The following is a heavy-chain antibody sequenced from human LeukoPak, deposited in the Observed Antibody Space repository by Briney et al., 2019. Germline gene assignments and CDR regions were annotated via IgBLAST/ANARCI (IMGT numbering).Heavy chain of an antibody. V-gene: IGHV1-18*01. D-gene: IGHD1-26*01. CDR2: ISAKTGNT. CDR1: RYNLNNYG. J-gene: IGHJ6*02. Sequence: ASVKVSCKAPRYNLNNYGVSWVRQAPGQGLEWMGWISAKTGNTHYAQKVQGRVTMTTDTSTNTAYMELRSLGSDDTAVYYCARGSYPYSHGMDVWGQGTRVSVSS. CDR3: ARGSYPYSHGMDV.